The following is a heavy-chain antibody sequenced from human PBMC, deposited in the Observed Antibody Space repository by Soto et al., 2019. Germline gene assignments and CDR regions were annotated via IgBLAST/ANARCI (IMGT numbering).Heavy chain of an antibody. Sequence: SGPTLVNPTETLTLTCTVSGFSLSNTKMGVGWIRQPPGKALEWLAHIFSNDEKSYNPSLKSRLTISRDTSKRQVVLSMTNMDPVDTGTFYCARIYDNGGYEYYFDSWGQGTLVTVSS. CDR1: GFSLSNTKMG. CDR2: IFSNDEK. CDR3: ARIYDNGGYEYYFDS. D-gene: IGHD3-22*01. J-gene: IGHJ4*02. V-gene: IGHV2-26*01.